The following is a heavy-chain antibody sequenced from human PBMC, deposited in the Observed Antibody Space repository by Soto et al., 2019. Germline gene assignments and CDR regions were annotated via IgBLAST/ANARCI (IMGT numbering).Heavy chain of an antibody. CDR1: GGTFSSYA. J-gene: IGHJ6*02. D-gene: IGHD1-26*01. V-gene: IGHV1-69*01. CDR2: IIPIFGTA. CDR3: ARAQSSGSYSNDYYYYGMDV. Sequence: QVQLVQSGAEVKKPGSSVKVSCKASGGTFSSYAISWVRQAPGQGLEWMGGIIPIFGTANYAQKLQGRVTIIADESTSTAYMELSSLRSEDTAVYYCARAQSSGSYSNDYYYYGMDVWGQGTTVTVSS.